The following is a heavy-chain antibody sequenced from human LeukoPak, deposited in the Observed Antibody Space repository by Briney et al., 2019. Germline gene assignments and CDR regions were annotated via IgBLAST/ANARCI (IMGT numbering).Heavy chain of an antibody. CDR3: ARDYCSGGSCYLNDAFDI. CDR2: ISGSGGST. Sequence: GGSLRLSCAASGFTFSSYAMSWVRQAPGTGLEWVSAISGSGGSTYYADSVKGRFTISRDNSKNTLYLQMNSLRAEDTAVYYCARDYCSGGSCYLNDAFDIWGQGTMVTVSS. V-gene: IGHV3-23*01. D-gene: IGHD2-15*01. J-gene: IGHJ3*02. CDR1: GFTFSSYA.